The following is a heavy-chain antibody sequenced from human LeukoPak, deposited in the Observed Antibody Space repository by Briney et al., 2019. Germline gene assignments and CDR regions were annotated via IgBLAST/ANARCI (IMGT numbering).Heavy chain of an antibody. CDR3: AKDASFFFGRSAVDY. V-gene: IGHV3-33*06. J-gene: IGHJ4*02. CDR2: IWNGGRNK. CDR1: GFSFSSYG. D-gene: IGHD3/OR15-3a*01. Sequence: GRSLRLSCAASGFSFSSYGMLWVRQAPGKGLEWVAVIWNGGRNKYYADSVKGRFTISRDNSKNTLYLQMNSLRAEDTAVYYCAKDASFFFGRSAVDYWGQGTLVTVSS.